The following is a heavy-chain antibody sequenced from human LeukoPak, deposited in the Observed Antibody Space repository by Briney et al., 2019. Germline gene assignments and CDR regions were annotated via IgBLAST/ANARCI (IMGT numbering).Heavy chain of an antibody. CDR1: GGSITGYY. J-gene: IGHJ4*02. V-gene: IGHV4-34*01. Sequence: SETLSLTCAVNGGSITGYYWSWIRQTPGRGLEWVGEIHYTGATSYNPSFKSRATISTDTSKNQFSLRLSSVTAADTAVYYCARGNILTGYCFDFWGQGALVTVSS. D-gene: IGHD3-9*01. CDR3: ARGNILTGYCFDF. CDR2: IHYTGAT.